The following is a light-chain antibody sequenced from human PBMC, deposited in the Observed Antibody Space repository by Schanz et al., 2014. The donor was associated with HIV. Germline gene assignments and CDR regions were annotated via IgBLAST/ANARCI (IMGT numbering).Light chain of an antibody. J-gene: IGLJ7*01. V-gene: IGLV2-14*01. CDR1: SSDVGGYNY. CDR2: DVS. Sequence: QSALTQPASVSGSPGQSITISCTGTSSDVGGYNYLSWYQQHPGKAPKFMIYDVSNRPSGVSDRFSGSKSGTSASLAITGLQAEDEADYYCQSYDSSLSGSVFGGGTQLTVL. CDR3: QSYDSSLSGSV.